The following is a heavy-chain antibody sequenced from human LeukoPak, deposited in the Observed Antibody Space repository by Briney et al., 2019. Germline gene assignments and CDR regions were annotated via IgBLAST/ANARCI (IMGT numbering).Heavy chain of an antibody. Sequence: GGSLRLSCAASGFTFSSYGMHWVRQAPGKGLEWVAFIRYDGSNTYYADSVKGRFTISRDNSKNTLYLQMNSLRAEDTAVYYCAKPLQAYYYMDVWGKGTTVTVSS. J-gene: IGHJ6*03. CDR3: AKPLQAYYYMDV. CDR1: GFTFSSYG. CDR2: IRYDGSNT. V-gene: IGHV3-30*02.